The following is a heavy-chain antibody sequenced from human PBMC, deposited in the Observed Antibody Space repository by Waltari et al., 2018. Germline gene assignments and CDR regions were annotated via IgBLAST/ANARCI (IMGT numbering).Heavy chain of an antibody. CDR1: GGSISSTNYY. V-gene: IGHV4-39*01. CDR3: ARLETGIAVAGTSY. J-gene: IGHJ4*02. Sequence: QLQLQASGPGLVQPSETLSLTCPFSGGSISSTNYYWGWIRQPPGKGRECIGSIYYSGSTYYNPSLKSRVTISVDTSKNQFSLKLSSVTAADTAVYYCARLETGIAVAGTSYWGQGTLVTVSS. CDR2: IYYSGST. D-gene: IGHD6-19*01.